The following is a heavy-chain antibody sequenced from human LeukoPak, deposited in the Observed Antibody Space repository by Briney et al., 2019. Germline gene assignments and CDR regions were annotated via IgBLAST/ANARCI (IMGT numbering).Heavy chain of an antibody. CDR2: INSDGSST. Sequence: GRSLRLSCAASGFTFSSYWMHWVRQAPGKGLVWVSRINSDGSSTSYADSVKGRFTISRDNAKNTLYLQMNSLRAEDTAVYYCAMGGYSSSWYYFDYWGQGTLVTVSS. D-gene: IGHD6-13*01. V-gene: IGHV3-74*01. CDR1: GFTFSSYW. J-gene: IGHJ4*02. CDR3: AMGGYSSSWYYFDY.